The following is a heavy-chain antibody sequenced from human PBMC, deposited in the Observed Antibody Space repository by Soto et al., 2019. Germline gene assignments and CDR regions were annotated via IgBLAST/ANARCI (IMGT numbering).Heavy chain of an antibody. Sequence: EVQPLESGGGLVQPGGSLRLSCAASGFTFSSYAMSWVRQAPGKGLEWVSAISGSGGSTYYADSVKGRFTISRDNSKNTLYLQMNSLRAEDTAVYYCAKGRSSWSGPTPDYWGQGTLVTVSS. CDR1: GFTFSSYA. J-gene: IGHJ4*02. CDR3: AKGRSSWSGPTPDY. D-gene: IGHD6-13*01. CDR2: ISGSGGST. V-gene: IGHV3-23*01.